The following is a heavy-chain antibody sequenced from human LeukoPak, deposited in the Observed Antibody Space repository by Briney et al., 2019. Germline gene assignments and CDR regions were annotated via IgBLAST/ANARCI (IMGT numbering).Heavy chain of an antibody. Sequence: GGSLRLSCAASGFTFSSYWMSWVRQAPGKGLEWVANIKQDGSEKYYVDSVKGRLTISRDNAKNSLYLQMNSLRAEDTAVYYCARVQSGSYYYDSSGMGAFDIWGQGTMVTVSS. J-gene: IGHJ3*02. CDR2: IKQDGSEK. V-gene: IGHV3-7*01. CDR3: ARVQSGSYYYDSSGMGAFDI. D-gene: IGHD3-22*01. CDR1: GFTFSSYW.